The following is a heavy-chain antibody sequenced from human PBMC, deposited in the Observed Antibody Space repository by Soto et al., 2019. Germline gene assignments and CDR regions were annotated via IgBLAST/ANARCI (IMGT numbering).Heavy chain of an antibody. Sequence: PSETLSLTCTVSGGSISSYYWSWIRQPPGKGLEWIGYIYYSGSTNYNPSLKSRVTISVDTSKNQFSLKLSSVTAADTAVYYCARGDLVYGMDVWGQGTTVTVSS. J-gene: IGHJ6*02. CDR2: IYYSGST. D-gene: IGHD3-16*01. V-gene: IGHV4-59*01. CDR1: GGSISSYY. CDR3: ARGDLVYGMDV.